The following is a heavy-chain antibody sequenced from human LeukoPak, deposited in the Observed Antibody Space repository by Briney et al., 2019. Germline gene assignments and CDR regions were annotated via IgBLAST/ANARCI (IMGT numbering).Heavy chain of an antibody. D-gene: IGHD4-23*01. CDR1: GYTFTSYY. Sequence: ASVKVSCKASGYTFTSYYIHWVRQAPGQGLEWMGIINPGGGSTSYAQNFQGRVTMTRDTSASTVYMELSSLRSEDTAIYYCARGGDNSYFDYWGQGTLVTVSS. CDR2: INPGGGST. CDR3: ARGGDNSYFDY. V-gene: IGHV1-46*01. J-gene: IGHJ4*02.